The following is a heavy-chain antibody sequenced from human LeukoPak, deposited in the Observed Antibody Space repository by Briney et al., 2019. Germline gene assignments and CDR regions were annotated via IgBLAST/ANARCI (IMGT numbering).Heavy chain of an antibody. J-gene: IGHJ4*02. D-gene: IGHD1-26*01. CDR3: ARDRRDYSGSYSGNFDY. CDR1: GGSISSYY. Sequence: SETLSLTCTVSGGSISSYYWSWIRQPPGKGLEWIGYIYYNGGSGSTYYNPSLKSRVTISVDTSKNQFSLKLSSVTAADTAVYYCARDRRDYSGSYSGNFDYWGQGTLVTVSS. CDR2: IYYNGGSGST. V-gene: IGHV4-59*12.